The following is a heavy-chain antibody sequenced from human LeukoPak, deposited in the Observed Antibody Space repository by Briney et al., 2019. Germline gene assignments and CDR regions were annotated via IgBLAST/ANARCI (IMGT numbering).Heavy chain of an antibody. CDR1: GYTFTSSD. D-gene: IGHD2-15*01. J-gene: IGHJ5*02. Sequence: GASVKVSCKASGYTFTSSDINWVRQATGQGLEWMGWMNPNSGNTGYAQKFQGRVTMTRNTSISTAYMELSSLRSEDTAVYYCARYCSGGSCYHWFDPWGQGTLVTVSS. CDR2: MNPNSGNT. CDR3: ARYCSGGSCYHWFDP. V-gene: IGHV1-8*01.